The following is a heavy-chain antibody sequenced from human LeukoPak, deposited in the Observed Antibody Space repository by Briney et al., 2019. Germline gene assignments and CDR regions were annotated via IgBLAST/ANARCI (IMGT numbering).Heavy chain of an antibody. J-gene: IGHJ3*02. CDR2: IYYSGTI. CDR3: ARDSSPGYSSSLDI. D-gene: IGHD6-13*01. Sequence: SETLSLTCTVSGGSISNFYRSWIRQPPGKGLECIGYIYYSGTIKYNPSLKSRVTISLDTSKNQFSLKLSSVTAADTAVHYCARDSSPGYSSSLDIWGQGTMVTVSS. CDR1: GGSISNFY. V-gene: IGHV4-59*12.